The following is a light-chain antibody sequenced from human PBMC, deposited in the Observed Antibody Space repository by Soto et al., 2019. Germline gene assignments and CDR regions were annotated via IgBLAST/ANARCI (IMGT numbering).Light chain of an antibody. CDR2: EVT. J-gene: IGLJ2*01. CDR3: SSYTTTSTVV. Sequence: QSALTQPASVSRSPGQSIPVSCTGTSSDIGGHNYVSWSQQYPGKVPKLIIYEVTNRPSGVSNRFSGSKSGNTASLTVSGLQAEDEADYYCSSYTTTSTVVFGGGTKLTVL. CDR1: SSDIGGHNY. V-gene: IGLV2-14*01.